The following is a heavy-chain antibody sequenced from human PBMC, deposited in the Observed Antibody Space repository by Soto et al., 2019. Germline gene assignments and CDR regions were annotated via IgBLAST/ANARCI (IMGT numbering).Heavy chain of an antibody. CDR3: ARDPSLSRVVITPDAFDI. Sequence: GASVKVSCKASGYTFTSYGISWVRQAPGQELEWMGWISAYNGNTNYAQKLQGRVTMTTDTSTSTAYMELRSLRSDDTAVYYCARDPSLSRVVITPDAFDIWGQGTMVTVSS. J-gene: IGHJ3*02. D-gene: IGHD3-22*01. V-gene: IGHV1-18*01. CDR1: GYTFTSYG. CDR2: ISAYNGNT.